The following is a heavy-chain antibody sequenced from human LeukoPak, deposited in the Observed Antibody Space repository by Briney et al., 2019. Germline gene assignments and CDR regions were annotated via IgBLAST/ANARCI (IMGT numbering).Heavy chain of an antibody. CDR3: AVNYYDSSGYYSAAGGLY. V-gene: IGHV3-74*01. CDR2: INSDGSST. D-gene: IGHD3-22*01. J-gene: IGHJ4*02. Sequence: GGSLRLSCVASGFSFSSYWMHWVRQPPGKGLVWVSRINSDGSSTSYADSVKGRFTISRDNAKNTLYLEMNSLRAEDTALYYCAVNYYDSSGYYSAAGGLYWGQGTLVTVSS. CDR1: GFSFSSYW.